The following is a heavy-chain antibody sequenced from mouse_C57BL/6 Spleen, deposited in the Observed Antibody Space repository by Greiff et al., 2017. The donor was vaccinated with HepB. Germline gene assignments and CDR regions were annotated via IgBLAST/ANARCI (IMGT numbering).Heavy chain of an antibody. Sequence: QVQLQQSGPELVKPGASVKISCKASGYAFSSSWMNWVKQRPGKGLEWIGRIYPGDGDTNYNGKFKGKATLTADKSSSTAYMQLSSLTSEDSAVYFCAISSGPYYYAMDYWGQGTSVTVSS. D-gene: IGHD3-2*02. CDR1: GYAFSSSW. CDR2: IYPGDGDT. CDR3: AISSGPYYYAMDY. J-gene: IGHJ4*01. V-gene: IGHV1-82*01.